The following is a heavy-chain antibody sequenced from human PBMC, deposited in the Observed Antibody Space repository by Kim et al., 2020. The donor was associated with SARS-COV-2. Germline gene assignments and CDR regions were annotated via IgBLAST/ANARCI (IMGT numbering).Heavy chain of an antibody. Sequence: GGSLRLSCAVSGFTLSSYWMHWVRQAPGKGLVWVSRSYSDESSRSYADSVKGRFSISRDNAKNTLYFQMNSLLAEGTAVYYCARRTATAGGYWFFALWSR. V-gene: IGHV3-74*01. J-gene: IGHJ2*01. D-gene: IGHD6-13*01. CDR1: GFTLSSYW. CDR3: ARRTATAGGYWFFAL. CDR2: SYSDESSR.